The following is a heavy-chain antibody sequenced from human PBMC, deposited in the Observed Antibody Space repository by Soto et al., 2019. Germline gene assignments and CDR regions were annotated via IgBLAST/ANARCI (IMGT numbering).Heavy chain of an antibody. V-gene: IGHV4-39*07. J-gene: IGHJ5*02. CDR3: ARTYCSAGDYYPATTSFDT. Sequence: AKTLSLTCTVSGGAISSSSYYWGWIRQPPGKGLEWIGSIYYSGSTYYNPSLKSRITMSVDTSRSQVSLKLNSVTAADTAVYYCARTYCSAGDYYPATTSFDTLSQRILVPVSS. CDR2: IYYSGST. CDR1: GGAISSSSYY. D-gene: IGHD2-15*01.